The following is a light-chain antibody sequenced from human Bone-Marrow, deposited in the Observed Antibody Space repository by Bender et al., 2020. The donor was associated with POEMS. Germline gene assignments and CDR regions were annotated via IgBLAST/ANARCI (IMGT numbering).Light chain of an antibody. V-gene: IGLV1-44*01. CDR2: SND. Sequence: QSVLTQPPSASGAPGQKVTISCSGDSSNIGISYVFWYHHLPGTAPKLLIYSNDQRPSGVPDRFSGSKSGTSASLAISGLQSEDEADYYCAAWDTSLNGPVFGGGTKLAVL. CDR3: AAWDTSLNGPV. CDR1: SSNIGISY. J-gene: IGLJ2*01.